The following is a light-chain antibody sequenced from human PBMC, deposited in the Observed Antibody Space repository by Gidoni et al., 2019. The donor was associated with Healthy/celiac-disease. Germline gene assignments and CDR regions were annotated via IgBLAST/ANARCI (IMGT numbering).Light chain of an antibody. CDR3: QAWDSSNVV. Sequence: SYELTQPPSVYVSPGQTASITCSGDKLGDKYACWYQQKPGPSPVLVIYQDSKRPSGIPERFSGSNSGNTATLTISGTQAMDEADYYCQAWDSSNVVFGGGTKLTVL. J-gene: IGLJ2*01. CDR2: QDS. CDR1: KLGDKY. V-gene: IGLV3-1*01.